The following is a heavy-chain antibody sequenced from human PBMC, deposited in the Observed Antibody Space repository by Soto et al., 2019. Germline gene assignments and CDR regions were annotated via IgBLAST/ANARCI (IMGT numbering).Heavy chain of an antibody. Sequence: PGESLKISCKGSGYSFTSYWIGWVRQMPGKGLEWMGIIYPGDSDTRYSPSFQGQVTISADKSISTAYLQWSSLKASDTAMCYCARGGPIDNYYGSGSNYYYYYGMDVWGQGTTVTVSS. J-gene: IGHJ6*02. CDR3: ARGGPIDNYYGSGSNYYYYYGMDV. V-gene: IGHV5-51*01. CDR2: IYPGDSDT. D-gene: IGHD3-10*01. CDR1: GYSFTSYW.